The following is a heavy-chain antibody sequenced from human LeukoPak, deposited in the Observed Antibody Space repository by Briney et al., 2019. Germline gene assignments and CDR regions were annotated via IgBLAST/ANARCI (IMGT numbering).Heavy chain of an antibody. Sequence: SETLSLTCTVSCGSISSGGYYWSWIRQHPGKGLQWIGYIYDSGSTYYNPSLKSRVTISVDTPKHQFSLKLSSVTDADTDVYYCARRVLRGASDTILRGAYFDYWGQGTLVTVSS. V-gene: IGHV4-31*03. CDR1: CGSISSGGYY. D-gene: IGHD5-18*01. CDR2: IYDSGST. CDR3: ARRVLRGASDTILRGAYFDY. J-gene: IGHJ4*02.